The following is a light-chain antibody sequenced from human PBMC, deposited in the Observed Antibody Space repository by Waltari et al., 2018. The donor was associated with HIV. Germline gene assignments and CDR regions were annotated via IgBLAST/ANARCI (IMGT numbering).Light chain of an antibody. J-gene: IGLJ2*01. CDR2: RNN. CDR3: ATWDDSLNGPV. CDR1: RSNIGSNT. Sequence: QSVLTQPPSASGTPGQRVTTSCSGSRSNIGSNTVNWYQQLPGTAPKLLIYRNNQRPSGVPDRFSGSKSGTSASLAISGLQSEVEADYYCATWDDSLNGPVFGGGTQLTVL. V-gene: IGLV1-44*01.